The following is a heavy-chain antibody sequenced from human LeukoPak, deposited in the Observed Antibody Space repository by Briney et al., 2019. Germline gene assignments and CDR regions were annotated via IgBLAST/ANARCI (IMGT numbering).Heavy chain of an antibody. D-gene: IGHD3-22*01. CDR3: ARVLHKRNYDSSVYYGY. CDR2: ISSSGSTK. Sequence: GGSLRLSCAASGFTFSSYEMNWVRQAPGKGLEWVSYISSSGSTKYYADSVKGRFTISRDNAKNSLYLQMNSLRAEDTAVYYCARVLHKRNYDSSVYYGYWGQGTLVTVSS. CDR1: GFTFSSYE. V-gene: IGHV3-48*03. J-gene: IGHJ4*02.